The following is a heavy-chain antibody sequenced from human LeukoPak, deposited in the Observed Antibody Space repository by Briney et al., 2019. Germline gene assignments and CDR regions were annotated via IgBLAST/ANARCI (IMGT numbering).Heavy chain of an antibody. CDR3: ARPKYSSSWQIFDY. V-gene: IGHV3-11*01. CDR1: GFTFSDYY. Sequence: GGSLRLSCAASGFTFSDYYMSWIRQAPGKGLEWVSYISSSGNTIYYADSVKVRFTISRDHAKNSLYQQMNSLRAEDTAVYYCARPKYSSSWQIFDYWGQGTLVTASS. D-gene: IGHD6-13*01. J-gene: IGHJ4*02. CDR2: ISSSGNTI.